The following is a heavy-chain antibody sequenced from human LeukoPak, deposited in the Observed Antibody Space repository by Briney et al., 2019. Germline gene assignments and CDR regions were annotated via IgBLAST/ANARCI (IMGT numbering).Heavy chain of an antibody. Sequence: PGGSLRLSCAASGFTFSSYTMNWVRQAPGKGLQSVSSISSSSSYIYYADSVKGRFTISRDNSKNSLYLQMNSLRAEDTAVYYCARDLLGSASSYSSGAWDYWGQGTLVTVSS. CDR3: ARDLLGSASSYSSGAWDY. V-gene: IGHV3-21*01. J-gene: IGHJ4*02. CDR1: GFTFSSYT. CDR2: ISSSSSYI. D-gene: IGHD3-22*01.